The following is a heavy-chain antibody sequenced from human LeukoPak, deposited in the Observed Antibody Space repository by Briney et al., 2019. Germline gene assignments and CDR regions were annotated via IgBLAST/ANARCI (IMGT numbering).Heavy chain of an antibody. Sequence: VASVKVSCKASGYTFTVYYMYWVRQAPGQGLERMGRINPNSGDTDYAQNFQGRVTMTRDTSISTAYMELTNLRSDDTAVYYCARGYCSGGTCYLVENWFDPWGQGTLVTVSS. V-gene: IGHV1-2*06. CDR1: GYTFTVYY. J-gene: IGHJ5*02. CDR3: ARGYCSGGTCYLVENWFDP. D-gene: IGHD2-15*01. CDR2: INPNSGDT.